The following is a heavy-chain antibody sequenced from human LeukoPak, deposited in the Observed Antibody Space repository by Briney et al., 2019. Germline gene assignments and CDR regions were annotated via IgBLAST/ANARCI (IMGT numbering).Heavy chain of an antibody. Sequence: GGSLRLSCAASGFNFTNYNMNWVRQAPGRGLEWVSSIHSSSGSIYYADSLKGRFTISRDNAKNSLYLQMNSLRAEDTAVYYCARDLAWDAFDIWGQGTMVTVSS. CDR3: ARDLAWDAFDI. CDR2: IHSSSGSI. J-gene: IGHJ3*02. CDR1: GFNFTNYN. V-gene: IGHV3-21*01.